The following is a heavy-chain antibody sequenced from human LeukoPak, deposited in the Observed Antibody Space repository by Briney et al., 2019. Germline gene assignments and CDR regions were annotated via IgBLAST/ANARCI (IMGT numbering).Heavy chain of an antibody. CDR3: ARGDYYDSSANDY. D-gene: IGHD3-22*01. CDR2: INPNSGGT. CDR1: GYTFTSYG. V-gene: IGHV1-2*02. Sequence: ASVKVSCKASGYTFTSYGISWVRQAPGQGLEWMGWINPNSGGTNYAQKFQGRVTMTRDTSISTAYMELSRLRSDDTAVYYCARGDYYDSSANDYWGQGTLVTVSS. J-gene: IGHJ4*02.